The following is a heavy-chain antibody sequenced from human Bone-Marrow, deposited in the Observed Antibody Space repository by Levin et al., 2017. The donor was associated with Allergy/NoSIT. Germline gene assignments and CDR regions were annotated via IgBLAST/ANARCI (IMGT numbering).Heavy chain of an antibody. Sequence: PGGSLRLSCKASGYTFTGYYMHWVRQAPGQGLEWMGRINPNSGGTNYAQKFQGRVTMTRDTSISTAYMELSRLRSDDTAVYYCAIVATPGANFDYWGQGTLVTVSS. D-gene: IGHD5-12*01. J-gene: IGHJ4*02. CDR1: GYTFTGYY. V-gene: IGHV1-2*06. CDR2: INPNSGGT. CDR3: AIVATPGANFDY.